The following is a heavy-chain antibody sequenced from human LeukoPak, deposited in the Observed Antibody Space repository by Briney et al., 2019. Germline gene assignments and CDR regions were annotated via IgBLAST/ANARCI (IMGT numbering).Heavy chain of an antibody. V-gene: IGHV4-39*01. D-gene: IGHD2-2*01. Sequence: SSETLSLTCTVSGGSISSSSYYWGWIRQPPGQGLEWIVSIYYSGSTYYNPSLKSRLTISVDTSKNQFSLKLSSVTAADTAVYYCASLVGTSTRGYYFDYWGQGTLVTVSS. CDR1: GGSISSSSYY. CDR2: IYYSGST. J-gene: IGHJ4*02. CDR3: ASLVGTSTRGYYFDY.